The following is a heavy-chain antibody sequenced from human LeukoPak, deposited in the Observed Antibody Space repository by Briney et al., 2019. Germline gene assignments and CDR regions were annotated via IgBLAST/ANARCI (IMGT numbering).Heavy chain of an antibody. CDR2: ISSSSSYI. Sequence: GGSLRLSCAPSGFTFSTYNMNWVRQAPGKGLEWVSSISSSSSYIYYADSVKGRFTISRDNAKNSLYLQMDSLRAEDTAVYYCARDSLIMIVGGWFDPWGQGTLVTVSS. V-gene: IGHV3-21*01. CDR1: GFTFSTYN. CDR3: ARDSLIMIVGGWFDP. D-gene: IGHD3-22*01. J-gene: IGHJ5*02.